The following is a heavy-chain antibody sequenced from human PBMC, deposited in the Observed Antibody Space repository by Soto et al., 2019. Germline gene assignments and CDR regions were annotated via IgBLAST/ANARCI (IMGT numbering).Heavy chain of an antibody. Sequence: ASVKVSCKASGGTFSSYTISWVRQAPGQGLEWMGWINPNSGGTNYAQKFQGWVTMTRDTCISTAYMELSSLRSEDTAVYYCARGITIFGVVDPGGQGTLVTVSS. D-gene: IGHD3-3*01. CDR3: ARGITIFGVVDP. J-gene: IGHJ5*02. V-gene: IGHV1-2*04. CDR2: INPNSGGT. CDR1: GGTFSSYT.